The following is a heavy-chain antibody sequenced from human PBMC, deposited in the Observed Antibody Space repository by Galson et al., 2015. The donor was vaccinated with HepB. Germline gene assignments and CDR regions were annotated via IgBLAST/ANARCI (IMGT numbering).Heavy chain of an antibody. CDR3: AKPHMPPTETTWRYYFDY. J-gene: IGHJ4*01. Sequence: SLRLSCAASGFTFSSYAMNWVRQAPGKGLEWVSAISGSGGSTYYADSVKGRFTISRDNSKNALYLQMNSLRAEDSAVYHCAKPHMPPTETTWRYYFDYWGHGSLVTVSS. V-gene: IGHV3-23*01. CDR1: GFTFSSYA. CDR2: ISGSGGST. D-gene: IGHD4-11*01.